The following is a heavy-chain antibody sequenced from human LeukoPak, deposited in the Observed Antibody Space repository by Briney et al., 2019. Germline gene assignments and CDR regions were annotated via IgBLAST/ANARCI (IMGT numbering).Heavy chain of an antibody. CDR2: VNSNSGGT. Sequence: ASVKVSCKASGDRFRDYYMHWVRQAPGQGLEWMGWVNSNSGGTHYAQKFEGRVTMTRDTSISTAYMELSRLKSDDTAVYYCARGYCSGGSCYHFDSWGQGTLVTVSS. CDR3: ARGYCSGGSCYHFDS. V-gene: IGHV1-2*02. J-gene: IGHJ4*02. D-gene: IGHD2-15*01. CDR1: GDRFRDYY.